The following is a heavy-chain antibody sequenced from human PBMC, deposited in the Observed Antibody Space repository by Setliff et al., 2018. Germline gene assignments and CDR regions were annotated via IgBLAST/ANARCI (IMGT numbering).Heavy chain of an antibody. CDR2: ISYDGINK. J-gene: IGHJ4*02. Sequence: SCKASGYTFTDYAMHWVRQAPGKGLEWVAVISYDGINKYYADSVRGRFTISRDNSKNTLYLQMNSLRAEDTAVYYCAIDPPHSYDSCGCFNWGQGTLVTVS. CDR3: AIDPPHSYDSCGCFN. CDR1: GYTFTDYA. D-gene: IGHD3-22*01. V-gene: IGHV3-30*07.